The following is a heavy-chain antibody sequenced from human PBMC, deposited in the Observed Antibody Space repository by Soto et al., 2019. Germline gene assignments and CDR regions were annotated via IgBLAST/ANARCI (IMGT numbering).Heavy chain of an antibody. V-gene: IGHV3-23*01. Sequence: GGSLRLSCAASGFTFSSYAMSWVRQAPGKGLEWVSAISGSGGSTYYADSVKGRFTISRDNSKNTLYLQMNSLRAEDTAVYYCAKDLLGRNWNYVQRSFGGYYMDVWGKGTTVTVSS. J-gene: IGHJ6*03. CDR1: GFTFSSYA. D-gene: IGHD1-7*01. CDR3: AKDLLGRNWNYVQRSFGGYYMDV. CDR2: ISGSGGST.